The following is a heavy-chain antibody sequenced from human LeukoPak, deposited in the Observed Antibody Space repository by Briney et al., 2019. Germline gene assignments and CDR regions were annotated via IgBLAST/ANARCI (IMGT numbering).Heavy chain of an antibody. D-gene: IGHD2-2*01. J-gene: IGHJ3*02. V-gene: IGHV4-59*01. Sequence: PSETLSLTCTVSGGSISSYYWSWIRQPPGKGLEWIGYIYYSGSTNYNPSLKSRVTISVDTSKNQFSLKLSSVTAADTAAYYCARGGCSSTSCPDAFDIWGQGTMVTVSS. CDR1: GGSISSYY. CDR2: IYYSGST. CDR3: ARGGCSSTSCPDAFDI.